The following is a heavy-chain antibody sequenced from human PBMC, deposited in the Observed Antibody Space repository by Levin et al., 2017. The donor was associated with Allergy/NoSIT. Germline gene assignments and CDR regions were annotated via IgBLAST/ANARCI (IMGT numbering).Heavy chain of an antibody. Sequence: SLKVSCKASGGTFSSYAISWVRQAPGQGLEWMGGIIPIFGTANYAQKFQGRVTITADKSTSTAYMELSSLRSEDTAVYYCARQYCSGGSCYSWYFDLWGRGTLVTVSS. D-gene: IGHD2-15*01. CDR2: IIPIFGTA. V-gene: IGHV1-69*06. CDR1: GGTFSSYA. J-gene: IGHJ2*01. CDR3: ARQYCSGGSCYSWYFDL.